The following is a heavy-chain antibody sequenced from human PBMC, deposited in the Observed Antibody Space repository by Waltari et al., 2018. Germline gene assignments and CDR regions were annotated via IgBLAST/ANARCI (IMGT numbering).Heavy chain of an antibody. CDR1: GFTFSSYA. CDR3: AKEEYSSSPLYYYYGMDV. Sequence: EVQLLESGGGLVQPGGSLRLSCAASGFTFSSYAMSWVRQAPGKGLEWVSAISGSGGSTYYADSGKGRFTISRDNSKNTLYLQMNSLRAEDTAVYYCAKEEYSSSPLYYYYGMDVWGQGTTVTVSS. CDR2: ISGSGGST. V-gene: IGHV3-23*01. J-gene: IGHJ6*02. D-gene: IGHD6-6*01.